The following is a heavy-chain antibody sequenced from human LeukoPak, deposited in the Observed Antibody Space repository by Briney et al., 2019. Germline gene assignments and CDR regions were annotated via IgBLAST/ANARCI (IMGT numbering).Heavy chain of an antibody. CDR3: ASQSPYYYDSSGYYH. CDR2: IYYSGST. V-gene: IGHV4-61*01. J-gene: IGHJ4*02. D-gene: IGHD3-22*01. CDR1: GGSISSSSYY. Sequence: SETLSLTCTVSGGSISSSSYYWSWIRQPPGKGLEWIGYIYYSGSTNYNPSLKSRVTISVDTSKNQFSLKLSSVTAADTAVYYCASQSPYYYDSSGYYHWGQGTLVTVSS.